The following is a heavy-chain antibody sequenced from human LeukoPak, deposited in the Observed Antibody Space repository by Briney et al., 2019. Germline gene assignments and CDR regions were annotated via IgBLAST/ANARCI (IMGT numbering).Heavy chain of an antibody. Sequence: SVKVSCKASGGTFSSYAISWVRQAPGQGLEWMGGIIPIFGTANYAQKFRGRVTITADKSTSTAYMELSSLRSEDTAVYYCARTYYGSGSYYNFGYYYYYMDVWGKGTTVTVSS. V-gene: IGHV1-69*06. J-gene: IGHJ6*03. CDR2: IIPIFGTA. D-gene: IGHD3-10*01. CDR1: GGTFSSYA. CDR3: ARTYYGSGSYYNFGYYYYYMDV.